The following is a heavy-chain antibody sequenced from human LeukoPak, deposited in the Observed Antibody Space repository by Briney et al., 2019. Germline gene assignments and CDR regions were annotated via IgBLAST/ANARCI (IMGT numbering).Heavy chain of an antibody. CDR2: IYPGDSDT. CDR3: ARARFCSSGTCYAEN. D-gene: IGHD2-15*01. V-gene: IGHV5-51*01. J-gene: IGHJ4*02. Sequence: GESLKISCQGSGYTFTTSWIGWVRQMPGKGLEWMGIIYPGDSDTRYSPSFQGQVTISVDKSISTASLQWSSLKASDTAMYYCARARFCSSGTCYAENWGQGTLVTVSS. CDR1: GYTFTTSW.